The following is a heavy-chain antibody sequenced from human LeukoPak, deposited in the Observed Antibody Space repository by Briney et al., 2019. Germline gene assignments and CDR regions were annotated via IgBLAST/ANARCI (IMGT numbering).Heavy chain of an antibody. Sequence: PGGSLRLPCAASGFPLNSLSMHWVPQAPGKGREWVSYLDCDSYGNTIYYPHTVTGRFTISRDNPKHPLSLQMDSLRDDDMAVYYCAIDRDYAFDYWGERTLVTVSS. CDR1: GFPLNSLS. CDR2: LDCDSYGNTI. V-gene: IGHV3-48*02. CDR3: AIDRDYAFDY. J-gene: IGHJ4*02. D-gene: IGHD4-17*01.